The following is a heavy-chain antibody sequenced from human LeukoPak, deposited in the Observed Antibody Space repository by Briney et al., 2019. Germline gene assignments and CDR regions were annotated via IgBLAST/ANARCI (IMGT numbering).Heavy chain of an antibody. CDR1: GFTFSSYS. CDR2: ISSSSGYI. CDR3: ARVPSDY. Sequence: GGSLRLSCAASGFTFSSYSMNWVRQAPGKGLEWVSSISSSSGYIYYADSVRGRFTISRDNAKNSLYLQMNSLRAEDTAVYYCARVPSDYWGQGTLVTVSS. V-gene: IGHV3-21*06. J-gene: IGHJ4*02.